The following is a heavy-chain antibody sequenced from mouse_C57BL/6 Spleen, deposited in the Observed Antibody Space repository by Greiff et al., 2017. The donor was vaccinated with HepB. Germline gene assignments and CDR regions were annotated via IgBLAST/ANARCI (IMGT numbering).Heavy chain of an antibody. CDR2: IDPSDSYT. CDR1: GYTFTSYW. J-gene: IGHJ4*01. D-gene: IGHD1-1*01. CDR3: ARSATEEAHYAMDY. V-gene: IGHV1-69*01. Sequence: QVQLQQPGAELVMPGASVKLSCKASGYTFTSYWMHWVKQRPGQGLEWIGEIDPSDSYTNYNQKFKGKSTLTVDKSSSTAYMQLSSLTSEDSAVYYCARSATEEAHYAMDYWGQGTSVTVSS.